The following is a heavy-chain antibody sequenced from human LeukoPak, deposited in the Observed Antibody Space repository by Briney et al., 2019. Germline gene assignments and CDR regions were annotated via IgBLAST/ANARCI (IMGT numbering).Heavy chain of an antibody. D-gene: IGHD4-17*01. CDR2: ISSSSSYT. CDR3: ARTRTVTAWYFDY. V-gene: IGHV3-11*06. J-gene: IGHJ4*02. CDR1: GFTFSDYY. Sequence: GGSLRLSCAASGFTFSDYYMSWIRQAPGKGLEWVSYISSSSSYTNYADSVKGRFTISRDNAKNSLYLQMNSLRDEDTAVYYCARTRTVTAWYFDYWGQGTLVTVSS.